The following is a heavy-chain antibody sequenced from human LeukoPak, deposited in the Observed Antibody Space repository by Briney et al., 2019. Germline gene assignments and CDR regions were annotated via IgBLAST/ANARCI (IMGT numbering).Heavy chain of an antibody. Sequence: PSETLSLTCTVSGGSISSYYWSWIRQPPGKGLEWIGYIYYSGSTNYNPSLKSRVTISVDTSKNQFSLRLSSVTAADTAVYYCARKRWIQLWFYYYYYMDVWGKGTTVTISS. J-gene: IGHJ6*03. D-gene: IGHD5-18*01. CDR2: IYYSGST. CDR3: ARKRWIQLWFYYYYYMDV. V-gene: IGHV4-59*01. CDR1: GGSISSYY.